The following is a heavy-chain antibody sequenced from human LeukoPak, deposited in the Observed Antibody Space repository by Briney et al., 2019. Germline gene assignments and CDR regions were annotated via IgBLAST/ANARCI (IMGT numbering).Heavy chain of an antibody. CDR1: GFTFSSYS. J-gene: IGHJ6*03. CDR2: ISSSSSYI. V-gene: IGHV3-21*01. Sequence: PGGSLRLSCAASGFTFSSYSMNWVRQAPGKGLEWVSSISSSSSYIYYADSVKGRFTISRDNSKNTLYLQMNSLRAEDTAVYYCAKDGQVGVDYYYYYMDVWGKGTTVTISS. CDR3: AKDGQVGVDYYYYYMDV. D-gene: IGHD3-10*01.